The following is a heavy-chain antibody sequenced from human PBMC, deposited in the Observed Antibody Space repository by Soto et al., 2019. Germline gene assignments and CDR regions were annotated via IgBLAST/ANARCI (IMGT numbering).Heavy chain of an antibody. J-gene: IGHJ4*02. CDR1: GYTFTSYA. V-gene: IGHV1-3*01. CDR3: ARAVAVPADFDY. D-gene: IGHD6-19*01. CDR2: ISAYNGNT. Sequence: GASVKVSCKASGYTFTSYAMHWVRQAPGQRLEWMGWISAYNGNTNYARKLQGRVTITRDTSASTAYVELSSLRSEDTAVYYCARAVAVPADFDYWGQGTLVTVSS.